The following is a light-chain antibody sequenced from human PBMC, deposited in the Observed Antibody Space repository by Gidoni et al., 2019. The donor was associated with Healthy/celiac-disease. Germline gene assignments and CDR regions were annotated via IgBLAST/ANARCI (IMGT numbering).Light chain of an antibody. J-gene: IGKJ3*01. V-gene: IGKV3-15*01. CDR3: QQYNNWPPIT. CDR2: GAS. CDR1: QSVSSN. Sequence: EIQMTQSPATLSVSPGERATLSCRASQSVSSNLAWYQQKPGQAPRLLIYGASTRATGIPARFSRSGSGTEFTLTISSLQYEDFAVYYCQQYNNWPPITFGPGTKVDIK.